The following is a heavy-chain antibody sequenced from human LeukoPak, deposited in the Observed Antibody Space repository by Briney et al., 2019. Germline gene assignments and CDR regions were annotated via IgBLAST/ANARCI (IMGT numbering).Heavy chain of an antibody. CDR2: MDYSGNT. D-gene: IGHD6-19*01. Sequence: SETLSLTCSVSGASSSSSYHSWGWIRQSPGKGLEWIGSMDYSGNTYYNPSLKSRVTISVDTSKNQFSLKLSSVTAADTAVYYCARNIAVAGRGDYMDVWGKGTTVTISS. CDR1: GASSSSSYHS. V-gene: IGHV4-39*01. CDR3: ARNIAVAGRGDYMDV. J-gene: IGHJ6*03.